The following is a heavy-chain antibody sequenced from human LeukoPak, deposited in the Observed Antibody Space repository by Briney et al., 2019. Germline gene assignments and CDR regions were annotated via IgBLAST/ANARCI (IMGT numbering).Heavy chain of an antibody. CDR2: IYHSGST. V-gene: IGHV4-30-2*01. D-gene: IGHD3-3*01. CDR1: GGSISSGGYY. CDR3: ARGPSAIDTIFGVVIHMPDY. Sequence: SETLSLTCTVSGGSISSGGYYWSWIRQPPGKGLEWIGYIYHSGSTYYNPSLKSRVTISVDRSKNQFSLKLSSVTAADTAVYYCARGPSAIDTIFGVVIHMPDYWGQGTLVTVSS. J-gene: IGHJ4*02.